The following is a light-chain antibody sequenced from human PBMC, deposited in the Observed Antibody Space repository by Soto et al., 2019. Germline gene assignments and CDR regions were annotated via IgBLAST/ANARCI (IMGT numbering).Light chain of an antibody. J-gene: IGKJ1*01. Sequence: ELVMTQSPATLSVSAGESATLSCRASQSVRSSYLAWYQQQPGQAPRLLIYGASTRATGIPGRLSGSGSGTDLTLTISRLEPEDFAVYYCQQYGSSSWTCGQGTKVDIK. CDR1: QSVRSSY. CDR3: QQYGSSSWT. V-gene: IGKV3-20*01. CDR2: GAS.